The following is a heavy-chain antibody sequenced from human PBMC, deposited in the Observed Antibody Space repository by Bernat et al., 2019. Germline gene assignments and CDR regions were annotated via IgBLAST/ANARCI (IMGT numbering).Heavy chain of an antibody. D-gene: IGHD3-3*01. J-gene: IGHJ4*02. V-gene: IGHV3-33*01. Sequence: QVQLVESGGGVVQPGRPLRLSCVASGFSFSSYGMHWVRQAPGKGLEWVAVIWSDGSNIFYADSVKGRFTISRDNSQNTLELQMNSLRVDDTAVYYCARHHSRGEYDFWSGDQNLDYWGRGTLVTVSS. CDR2: IWSDGSNI. CDR1: GFSFSSYG. CDR3: ARHHSRGEYDFWSGDQNLDY.